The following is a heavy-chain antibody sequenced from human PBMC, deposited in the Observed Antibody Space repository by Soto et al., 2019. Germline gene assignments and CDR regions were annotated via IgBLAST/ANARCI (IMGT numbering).Heavy chain of an antibody. CDR3: ARDLYNWNDVWYFDY. CDR1: GFTFSSYS. Sequence: EVQLVESGGGLVKPGGSLRLSCAASGFTFSSYSMNWVRQAPGKGLEWVSSISSSSSYIYYADSVKGRFTISRDNAKNSLYLQMNSLRADDTAVYYCARDLYNWNDVWYFDYWGQGTLVTVSS. CDR2: ISSSSSYI. V-gene: IGHV3-21*01. J-gene: IGHJ4*02. D-gene: IGHD1-20*01.